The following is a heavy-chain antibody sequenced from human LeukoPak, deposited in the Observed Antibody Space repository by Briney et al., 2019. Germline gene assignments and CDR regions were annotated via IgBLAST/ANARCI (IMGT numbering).Heavy chain of an antibody. CDR3: ARAYSSGWYWAYYFDY. J-gene: IGHJ4*02. Sequence: GGSLRLSCAASGFTFSSHAMHWVRQAPGKGLEWVAVISYDGSNKYYADSVKGRFTISRDNSKNTLYLQMNSLRAEDTAVYYCARAYSSGWYWAYYFDYWGQGTLVTVSS. CDR1: GFTFSSHA. D-gene: IGHD6-19*01. CDR2: ISYDGSNK. V-gene: IGHV3-30-3*01.